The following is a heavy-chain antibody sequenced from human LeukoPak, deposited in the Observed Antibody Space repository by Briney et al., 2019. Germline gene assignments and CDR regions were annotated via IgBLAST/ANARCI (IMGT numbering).Heavy chain of an antibody. Sequence: PGGSLRLSCTASGFTVSSSYMYWVRQAPGKGLEWVSFFYRGEITYYAESVRGRFTISRDISKNTLYLQMNSLRAEDTAVYYCAKDPYYHCSSTSCYTGDYWGQGTLVTVSS. D-gene: IGHD2-2*02. CDR3: AKDPYYHCSSTSCYTGDY. V-gene: IGHV3-53*01. J-gene: IGHJ4*02. CDR1: GFTVSSSY. CDR2: FYRGEIT.